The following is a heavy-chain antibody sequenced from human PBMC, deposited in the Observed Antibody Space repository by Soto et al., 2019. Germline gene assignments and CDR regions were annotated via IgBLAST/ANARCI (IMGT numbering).Heavy chain of an antibody. CDR3: AKVITTDISYWYGMDV. V-gene: IGHV3-23*01. J-gene: IGHJ6*02. Sequence: VGSLRLSCAASGFTFSSYPMVWVRKAPGKGLESISSISGSGTSYYADSVKGRFTISRDNSENTLYLQMNSLRAEDTAVYYCAKVITTDISYWYGMDVWGQGTTVTVSS. CDR1: GFTFSSYP. D-gene: IGHD1-26*01. CDR2: ISGSGTS.